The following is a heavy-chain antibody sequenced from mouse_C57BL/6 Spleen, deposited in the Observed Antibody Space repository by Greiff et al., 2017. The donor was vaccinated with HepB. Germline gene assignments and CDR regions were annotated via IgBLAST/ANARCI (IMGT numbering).Heavy chain of an antibody. CDR2: TNPTNGRT. D-gene: IGHD1-1*01. Sequence: QVQLQQPGAELVKAGASVKMSCKASGYTFTSYWMHWVKQRRGQGLEWFAETNPTNGRTYYNEKFKSKATLTGDKSSSTAYMLLSGPTFEDSAVYYCARIKKIVATYFDYWGQGTTLTVSS. V-gene: IGHV1S81*02. CDR3: ARIKKIVATYFDY. CDR1: GYTFTSYW. J-gene: IGHJ2*01.